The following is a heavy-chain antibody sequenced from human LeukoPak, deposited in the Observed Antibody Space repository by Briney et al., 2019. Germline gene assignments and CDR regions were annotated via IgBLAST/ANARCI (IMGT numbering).Heavy chain of an antibody. V-gene: IGHV1-2*02. CDR3: ARYYYDSSGYSQYYFDY. CDR1: GYTFTGYY. Sequence: GASVKVSCKASGYTFTGYYMHWVRQAPGQGLEWMGWINPNSGGTNYAQKFQGRVTMTRDTSISTAYMELSRLRSDDTAVYYCARYYYDSSGYSQYYFDYWGQGTLVTVSS. D-gene: IGHD3-22*01. J-gene: IGHJ4*02. CDR2: INPNSGGT.